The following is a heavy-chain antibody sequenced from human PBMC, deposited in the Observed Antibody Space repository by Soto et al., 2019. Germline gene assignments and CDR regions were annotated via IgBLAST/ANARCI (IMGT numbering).Heavy chain of an antibody. D-gene: IGHD3-3*01. Sequence: GGSLRLSCAASGFTFSSYSMNWVRQAPGKGLEWVSYISSSSSTIYYADSVKGRFTISRDNAKNSLYLQMNSLRAEDTAVYYCARDLRFLEWLLSDYWGQGTLVTVSS. J-gene: IGHJ4*02. CDR3: ARDLRFLEWLLSDY. CDR1: GFTFSSYS. CDR2: ISSSSSTI. V-gene: IGHV3-48*01.